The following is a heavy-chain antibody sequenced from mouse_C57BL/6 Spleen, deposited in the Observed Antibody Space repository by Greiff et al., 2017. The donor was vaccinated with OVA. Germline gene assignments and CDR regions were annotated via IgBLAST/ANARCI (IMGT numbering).Heavy chain of an antibody. Sequence: EVMLVESGGGLVKPGGSLKLSCAASGFTFSDYGMHWVRQAPGHGLEWVAYIISGSSTIYYADTVKGRFTISRDNAKNTLFLQRTSLRSEDTAVYYCARNGDDDDVGYWGQGTTLTVSS. J-gene: IGHJ2*01. CDR1: GFTFSDYG. CDR2: IISGSSTI. V-gene: IGHV5-17*01. D-gene: IGHD2-4*01. CDR3: ARNGDDDDVGY.